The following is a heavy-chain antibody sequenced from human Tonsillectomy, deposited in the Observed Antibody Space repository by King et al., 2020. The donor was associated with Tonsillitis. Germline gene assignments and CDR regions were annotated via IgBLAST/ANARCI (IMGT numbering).Heavy chain of an antibody. D-gene: IGHD3-22*01. CDR1: GFTFSSYG. CDR3: AKGSLYDSSGPNTDR. V-gene: IGHV3-30*02. CDR2: IRYDGSNK. Sequence: HVQLVESGGGVVQPGGSLRLSCAASGFTFSSYGMHWVRQAPGKGLEWVAFIRYDGSNKYYADSVKGRFTISRDNSKNTLYLQMNSLSAEDTAVYYCAKGSLYDSSGPNTDRWGQGTLVTVSS. J-gene: IGHJ4*02.